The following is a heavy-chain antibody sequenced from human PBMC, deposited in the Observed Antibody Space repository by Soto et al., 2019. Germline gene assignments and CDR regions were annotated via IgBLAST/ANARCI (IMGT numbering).Heavy chain of an antibody. CDR3: ATGASEREGATYF. Sequence: QVQLVQSGAEVKRPGASVKVSCKASGYTFTTYDIHWVRQATGQGLEWMGWMNPNNGKTGYAQKFQGRVTMTRNTSIRTAYMGVTSLRSDDTAVYYCATGASEREGATYFWGQGTLVTVAS. CDR1: GYTFTTYD. D-gene: IGHD1-26*01. J-gene: IGHJ4*02. V-gene: IGHV1-8*01. CDR2: MNPNNGKT.